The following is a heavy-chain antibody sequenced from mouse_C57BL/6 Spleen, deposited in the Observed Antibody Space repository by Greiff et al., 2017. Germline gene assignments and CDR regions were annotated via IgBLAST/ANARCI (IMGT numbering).Heavy chain of an antibody. D-gene: IGHD1-2*01. CDR1: GYSFTDYY. CDR3: ESSTAEWFAY. J-gene: IGHJ3*01. V-gene: IGHV1-39*01. Sequence: VQLQQPGPELVKPGASVKISCKASGYSFTDYYMNWVKQSTGKSLEWIGVINPNYGTTSYNQKFKGKATLTVDQSSSTAYMQLNSLTSADSAVYYCESSTAEWFAYWGQGTLVTVSA. CDR2: INPNYGTT.